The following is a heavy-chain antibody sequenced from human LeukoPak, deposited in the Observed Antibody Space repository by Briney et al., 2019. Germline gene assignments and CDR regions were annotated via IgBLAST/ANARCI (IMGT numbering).Heavy chain of an antibody. CDR3: ARDPENYDYVWGSSDY. CDR1: GFTFDDYG. J-gene: IGHJ4*02. CDR2: INWNGGST. V-gene: IGHV3-20*04. Sequence: PGGSLRLSCAASGFTFDDYGMSWVRQAPGKGLEWVSGINWNGGSTGYADSVKGRFTISRDNAKNSLYLQTNSLRAEDTALYYCARDPENYDYVWGSSDYWGQGTLVTVSS. D-gene: IGHD3-16*01.